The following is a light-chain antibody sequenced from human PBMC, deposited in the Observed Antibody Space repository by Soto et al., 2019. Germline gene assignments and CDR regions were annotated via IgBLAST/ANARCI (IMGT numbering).Light chain of an antibody. CDR1: SNNVGGYNY. CDR2: EVT. CDR3: SSYTRSNTLV. V-gene: IGLV2-14*01. J-gene: IGLJ2*01. Sequence: QSALTQPRSVSGSPGQSVTISCTGASNNVGGYNYVSWYQHHPGKAPKLMIYEVTNRPSGVSNRFSGSKSGNTASLTISGLQAEDEGDYYCSSYTRSNTLVFGGGTKLTVL.